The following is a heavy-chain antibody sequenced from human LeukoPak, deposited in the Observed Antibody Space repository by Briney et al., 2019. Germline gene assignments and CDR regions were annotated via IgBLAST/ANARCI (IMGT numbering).Heavy chain of an antibody. CDR1: GFTFSSCA. Sequence: GGSLRLSCAASGFTFSSCAMTWVRQAPGRGLEWVASITGDGTRTYYTDSVKGRFTISRDNSKNTLYLQMNSLRADETAIYYCASRPRADMGPLDYWGQGTLVTVST. V-gene: IGHV3-23*01. CDR3: ASRPRADMGPLDY. D-gene: IGHD1-14*01. CDR2: ITGDGTRT. J-gene: IGHJ4*02.